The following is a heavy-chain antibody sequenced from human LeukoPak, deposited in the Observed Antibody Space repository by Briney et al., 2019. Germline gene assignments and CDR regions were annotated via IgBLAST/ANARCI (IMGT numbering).Heavy chain of an antibody. CDR1: GFTFSSYW. Sequence: GGSLRLSCAASGFTFSSYWMSWVRQAPGKGLEWVANIKQDGSEKYYVDSVKGRFTISRDNAKNSLYLQMNSLRAEDTAVYYCARDGELFTMVRGAADYWGQGTLVTVSS. CDR3: ARDGELFTMVRGAADY. V-gene: IGHV3-7*01. D-gene: IGHD3-10*01. J-gene: IGHJ4*02. CDR2: IKQDGSEK.